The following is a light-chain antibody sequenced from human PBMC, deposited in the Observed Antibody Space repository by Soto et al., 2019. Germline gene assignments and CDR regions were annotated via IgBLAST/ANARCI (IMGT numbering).Light chain of an antibody. CDR2: GAS. J-gene: IGKJ1*01. CDR3: QQYNDWPRT. CDR1: QSVGTY. V-gene: IGKV3-15*01. Sequence: EIVMTQSPATLSVSPGERATLSCRASQSVGTYLAWYQQKPGQAPRLLIYGASTRAAGISPRFSGGGSGTEFTLTISSLQSEDFAVYYCQQYNDWPRTFGQETKVGIK.